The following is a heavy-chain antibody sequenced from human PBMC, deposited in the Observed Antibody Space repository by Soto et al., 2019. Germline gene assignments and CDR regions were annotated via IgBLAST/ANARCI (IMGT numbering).Heavy chain of an antibody. CDR2: ISSDGSNK. Sequence: QVQLVKSGGGVVQPGRSLRLSCAASGFSFSDSVMHWVRQVPGKGLEWVALISSDGSNKKYADSVKGRFTISRDNSKNTLYLQMNSLRADDTAVYYCATSFGDYPLGYWGQGSLVSVSS. CDR3: ATSFGDYPLGY. CDR1: GFSFSDSV. V-gene: IGHV3-30-3*01. J-gene: IGHJ4*02. D-gene: IGHD4-17*01.